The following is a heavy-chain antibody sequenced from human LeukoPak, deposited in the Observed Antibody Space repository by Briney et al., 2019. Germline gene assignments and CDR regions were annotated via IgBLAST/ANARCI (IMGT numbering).Heavy chain of an antibody. CDR3: ARVEQWLAPFDY. CDR2: IYGDNNV. J-gene: IGHJ4*02. Sequence: GGSLRLSCAASGFHVRTSFMSWVRQAPGEGLEWVALIYGDNNVDSADSVRGRFTISRDNSKNTLYLQMNSLRAEDTAVYYCARVEQWLAPFDYWGQGTLVTVSS. D-gene: IGHD6-19*01. V-gene: IGHV3-66*02. CDR1: GFHVRTSF.